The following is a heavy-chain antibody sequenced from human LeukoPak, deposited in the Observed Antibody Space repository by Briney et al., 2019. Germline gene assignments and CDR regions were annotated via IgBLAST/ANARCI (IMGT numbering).Heavy chain of an antibody. Sequence: GGSLRLSCAASGFTFSSYAMSWVRQAPGKGLEWVSAISGSGGSTYYADSVKGRFTISRDNSKNTLYLQMNSLRAEDTAVYYCAKDFDYSSGWYSDYYYYGKDVLGQGTTVTVSS. CDR2: ISGSGGST. D-gene: IGHD6-19*01. CDR3: AKDFDYSSGWYSDYYYYGKDV. CDR1: GFTFSSYA. V-gene: IGHV3-23*01. J-gene: IGHJ6*02.